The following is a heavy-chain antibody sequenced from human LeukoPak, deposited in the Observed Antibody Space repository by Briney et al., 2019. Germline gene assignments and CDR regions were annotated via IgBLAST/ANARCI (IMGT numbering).Heavy chain of an antibody. Sequence: ASVKVSCKASGYTFTGYYMHWVRQAPGQGLEWMGWINPNSGGTNYAQKFQGRVTMTRDTSISTAYMELSRLRSDDTAVYYCARPYGSGSYDWFGPWGQGTLVTVSS. CDR1: GYTFTGYY. CDR2: INPNSGGT. D-gene: IGHD3-10*01. V-gene: IGHV1-2*02. CDR3: ARPYGSGSYDWFGP. J-gene: IGHJ5*02.